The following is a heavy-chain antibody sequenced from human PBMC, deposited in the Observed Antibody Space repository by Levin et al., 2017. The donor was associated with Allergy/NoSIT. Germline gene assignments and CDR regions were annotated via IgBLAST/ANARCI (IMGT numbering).Heavy chain of an antibody. Sequence: SQTLSLTCTVSGGSISSFYWSWIRQPPGKNLEWIGYIYYSGSTYYNPSLKSRVTISVDTSKNQLSLRLRAGTAADTTVDYGARHHANYDYAWGPDACDTWGQETLVTVSS. CDR1: GGSISSFY. J-gene: IGHJ5*02. D-gene: IGHD3-16*01. CDR3: ARHHANYDYAWGPDACDT. V-gene: IGHV4-59*08. CDR2: IYYSGST.